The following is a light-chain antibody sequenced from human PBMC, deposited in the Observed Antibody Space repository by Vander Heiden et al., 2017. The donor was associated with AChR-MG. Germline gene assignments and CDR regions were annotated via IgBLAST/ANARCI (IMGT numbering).Light chain of an antibody. CDR1: QGVSSS. Sequence: IQLTHSPSSLSASVGDRITITCRASQGVSSSLAWYHQKPGKAPKLLIYAASTLQSGVPSRFSGSGSGTDFTLTISSLQPEDFATYYCQQLYSYPATFGGETKVEIK. V-gene: IGKV1-9*01. CDR3: QQLYSYPAT. J-gene: IGKJ4*01. CDR2: AAS.